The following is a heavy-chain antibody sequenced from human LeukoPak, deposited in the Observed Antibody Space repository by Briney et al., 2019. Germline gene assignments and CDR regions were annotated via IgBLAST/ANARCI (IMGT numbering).Heavy chain of an antibody. J-gene: IGHJ4*02. CDR3: ARQPTAAITAAVLDY. Sequence: SQTLSLTCAISGDSVSTNSTTWNWIRQSPSRGLEWLGRTYYRSKWYNDYTESVKSRITINPDTSKNQFSLQLNSVTPEDTAVYYCARQPTAAITAAVLDYWGQGTLVTVSS. V-gene: IGHV6-1*01. CDR1: GDSVSTNSTT. CDR2: TYYRSKWYN. D-gene: IGHD6-13*01.